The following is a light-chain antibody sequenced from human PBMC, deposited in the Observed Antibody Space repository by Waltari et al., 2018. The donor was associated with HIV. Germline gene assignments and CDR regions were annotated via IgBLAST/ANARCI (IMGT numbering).Light chain of an antibody. CDR1: SSDVGGYTY. Sequence: QSALTQPRSVSGSPGQSVTISCTGTSSDVGGYTYVSWYQQHPGKAPKLMIYDVSKRPSGVPDRFSGSKSGNTASLTISGLQAEDEADYYCCSYAGSRWVFGGGTKLTVL. CDR2: DVS. J-gene: IGLJ3*02. CDR3: CSYAGSRWV. V-gene: IGLV2-11*01.